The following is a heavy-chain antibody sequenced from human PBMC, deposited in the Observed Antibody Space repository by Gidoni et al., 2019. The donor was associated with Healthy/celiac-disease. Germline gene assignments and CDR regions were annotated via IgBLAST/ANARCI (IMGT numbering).Heavy chain of an antibody. D-gene: IGHD2-21*02. J-gene: IGHJ3*02. CDR1: GFTVSSNY. Sequence: EVQLLESGGGLVQPGGSLRLSCSASGFTVSSNYWSWVRQAPGKGLEWVSVIYSGGSTYYADSVKGRFTISRDNSKNTLYLQMNSLRAEDTAVYYCAREVGTYCGGDCYYDAFDIWGQGTMVTVSS. V-gene: IGHV3-66*01. CDR2: IYSGGST. CDR3: AREVGTYCGGDCYYDAFDI.